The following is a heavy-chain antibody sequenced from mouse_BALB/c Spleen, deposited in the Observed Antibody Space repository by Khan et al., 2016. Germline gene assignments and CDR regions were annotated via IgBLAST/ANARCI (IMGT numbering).Heavy chain of an antibody. V-gene: IGHV14-3*02. CDR1: GFNIKDTH. CDR3: AGHSVVSYDY. D-gene: IGHD1-1*02. J-gene: IGHJ2*01. CDR2: IDPAHGNT. Sequence: VQLQQPGAELVKPGASVKLSCTASGFNIKDTHIHWVRQRPEQGLEWIGRIDPAHGNTKYDPRFPGKAAITSDTSSNTANLHLSSLTSEDTAVYYCAGHSVVSYDYWGQGTTLTVSS.